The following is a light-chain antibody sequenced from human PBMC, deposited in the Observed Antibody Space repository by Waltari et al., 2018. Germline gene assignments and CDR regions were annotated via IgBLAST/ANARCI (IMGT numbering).Light chain of an antibody. CDR2: DAS. J-gene: IGKJ4*01. Sequence: EIVLTQSPATLSLSPGDRATLSCRASRGVSNYLAWYLHRPAQAPRLLIYDASNGATGSRARFSGSGSGTDFTLTISSLEPEDFAVYYCQRRSNWPLTFGGGTKVEIK. V-gene: IGKV3-11*01. CDR1: RGVSNY. CDR3: QRRSNWPLT.